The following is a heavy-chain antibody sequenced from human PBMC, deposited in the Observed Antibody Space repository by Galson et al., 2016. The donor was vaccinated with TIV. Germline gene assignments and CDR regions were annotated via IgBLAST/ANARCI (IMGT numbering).Heavy chain of an antibody. CDR1: GYRFTNHW. J-gene: IGHJ4*02. CDR3: ARLEGYDDSASDY. V-gene: IGHV5-51*01. Sequence: AEVKKPGESLKISCKASGYRFTNHWIGWVRQMPGKGLEWMGVIYPGDSDTRYSPSFQGQVTISADKSSSTAHLQWSSLKASDTAMYYCARLEGYDDSASDYWGQGTLVTVSS. D-gene: IGHD3-22*01. CDR2: IYPGDSDT.